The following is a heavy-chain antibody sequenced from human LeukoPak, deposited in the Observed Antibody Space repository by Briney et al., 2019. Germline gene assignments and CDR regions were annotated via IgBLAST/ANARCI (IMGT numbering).Heavy chain of an antibody. CDR1: GYTFTSNY. CDR2: INPNSGGT. CDR3: ARLDRWVVGFDY. J-gene: IGHJ4*02. D-gene: IGHD1-26*01. Sequence: ASVKVSCKAFGYTFTSNYMHWVRQAPGQGLEWMGWINPNSGGTNYAQKFQGRVTMTRDTSISTAYMELSRLRSDDTAVYYCARLDRWVVGFDYWGQGTLVTVSS. V-gene: IGHV1-2*02.